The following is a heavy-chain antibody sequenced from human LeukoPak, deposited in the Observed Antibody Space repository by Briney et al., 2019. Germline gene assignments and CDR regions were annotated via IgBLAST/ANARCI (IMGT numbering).Heavy chain of an antibody. J-gene: IGHJ4*02. CDR1: GGTFSSYA. D-gene: IGHD6-13*01. Sequence: SVKVSCKASGGTFSSYANCWVRHAPGQGHEWMGRMIPILGIANYAQTFQDRGTITADKSTRPAYMELSSLRSEDTAVYYCARDRTNRSSWYLFTYWGQGTLVTVSS. CDR2: MIPILGIA. CDR3: ARDRTNRSSWYLFTY. V-gene: IGHV1-69*04.